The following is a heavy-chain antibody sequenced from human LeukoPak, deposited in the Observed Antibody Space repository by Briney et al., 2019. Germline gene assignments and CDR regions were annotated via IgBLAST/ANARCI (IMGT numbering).Heavy chain of an antibody. CDR2: FYTGGST. CDR1: GGSISRGNYY. CDR3: ASCNLTSSSWYYYYYYMDV. D-gene: IGHD6-13*01. Sequence: SQTLSLTCTVSGGSISRGNYYWSWIRQPAGKGLEWIGRFYTGGSTNYNPSLKSRVTISVDTSKNQFSLKLSFVTAADTAVYYCASCNLTSSSWYYYYYYMDVWGKGTTVTVSS. J-gene: IGHJ6*03. V-gene: IGHV4-61*02.